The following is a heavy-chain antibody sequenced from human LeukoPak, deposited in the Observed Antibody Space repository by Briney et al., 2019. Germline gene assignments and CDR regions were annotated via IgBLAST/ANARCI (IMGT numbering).Heavy chain of an antibody. J-gene: IGHJ4*02. CDR2: ISWNDGTI. CDR3: VSSRRYYGTFDY. V-gene: IGHV3-9*01. D-gene: IGHD1-26*01. CDR1: GLTFDEHA. Sequence: PGRSLRLSCAASGLTFDEHAMHWVRQAPGKGLEWVSGISWNDGTIGYADSVKGRFTISRDNAKNSLFVQMNSLRAEDTAFYYCVSSRRYYGTFDYWGQGTLVTVSS.